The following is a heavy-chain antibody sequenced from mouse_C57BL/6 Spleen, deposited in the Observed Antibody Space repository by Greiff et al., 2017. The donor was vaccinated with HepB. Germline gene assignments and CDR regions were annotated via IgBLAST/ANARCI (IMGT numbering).Heavy chain of an antibody. J-gene: IGHJ2*01. D-gene: IGHD2-4*01. CDR3: ARDRGIIYYDYDDYFDY. V-gene: IGHV3-6*01. CDR1: GYSITSGYY. CDR2: ISYDGSN. Sequence: EESGPGLVKPSQSLSLTCSVTGYSITSGYYWNWIRQFPGNKLEWMGYISYDGSNNYNPSLKNRISITRDTSKNQFFLKLNSVTTEDTATYYCARDRGIIYYDYDDYFDYWGQGTTLTVSS.